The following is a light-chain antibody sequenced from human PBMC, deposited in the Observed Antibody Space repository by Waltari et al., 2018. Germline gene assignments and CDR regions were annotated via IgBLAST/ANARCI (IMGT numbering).Light chain of an antibody. J-gene: IGLJ1*01. Sequence: QSVLAQPPSVSGPPGQRVTIFFSGGSSNIGVNVVNWYQHLPGTSPRLLIFTNDQRPSGVPDRFSGSKSGTSASLAISGLQSEDEGHYYCAVWDDNLSGVVFGAGTQVTVL. CDR1: SSNIGVNV. V-gene: IGLV1-44*01. CDR2: TND. CDR3: AVWDDNLSGVV.